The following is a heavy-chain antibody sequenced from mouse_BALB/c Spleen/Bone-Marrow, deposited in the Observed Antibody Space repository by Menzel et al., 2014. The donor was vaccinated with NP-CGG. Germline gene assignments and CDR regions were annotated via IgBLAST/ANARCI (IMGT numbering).Heavy chain of an antibody. Sequence: EVKLLESGGGLVQPGGSLKLSCAASGFDFSRYWMSWVRQAPGKGLEWIGEINPDSSTINYTPSLKDKFIISRDNAKNTLYLQISKVRSEDTALYYCARLYYYGQFAYWGQGTLVTVSA. CDR1: GFDFSRYW. CDR2: INPDSSTI. V-gene: IGHV4-1*02. D-gene: IGHD1-1*01. CDR3: ARLYYYGQFAY. J-gene: IGHJ3*01.